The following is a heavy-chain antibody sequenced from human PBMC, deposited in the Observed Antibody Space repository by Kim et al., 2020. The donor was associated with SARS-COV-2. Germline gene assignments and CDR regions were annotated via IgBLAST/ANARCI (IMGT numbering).Heavy chain of an antibody. CDR2: IYYSGST. CDR3: ARHRELAYCGGDCAPGFDY. J-gene: IGHJ4*02. D-gene: IGHD2-21*02. V-gene: IGHV4-59*08. CDR1: GGSISSYY. Sequence: SETLSLTCTVSGGSISSYYWSWIRQPPGKGLEWIGYIYYSGSTNYNPSLKSRVTISVDTSKNQFSLKLSSVTAADTAVYYCARHRELAYCGGDCAPGFDYWGQGTLVTVSS.